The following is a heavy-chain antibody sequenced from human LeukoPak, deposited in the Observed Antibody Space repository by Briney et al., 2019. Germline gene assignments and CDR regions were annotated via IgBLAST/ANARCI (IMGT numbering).Heavy chain of an antibody. V-gene: IGHV4-61*02. J-gene: IGHJ5*02. CDR1: GGSISSGSYY. D-gene: IGHD2-2*01. CDR2: IYTSGST. CDR3: ARAVARSTTQFWFDP. Sequence: SQTLSLTCTVSGGSISSGSYYWSWIRQPAGKGLEWIGRIYTSGSTNYNPSLKSRVTISVDTSKNQFSLKLSSVTAADTAVYYCARAVARSTTQFWFDPWGQGTLVTVSS.